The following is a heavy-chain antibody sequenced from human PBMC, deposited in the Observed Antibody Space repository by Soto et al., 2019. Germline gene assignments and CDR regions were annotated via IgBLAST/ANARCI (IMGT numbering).Heavy chain of an antibody. V-gene: IGHV4-61*05. D-gene: IGHD6-19*01. CDR3: ASIAVAVYYYYYGMDV. J-gene: IGHJ6*02. CDR1: GDSISVSGDSNNNHY. Sequence: PSETLSLTCTVSGDSISVSGDSNNNHYWSWVRQPPGKGLEWIGSIYYSGATNYNPSLKSRVTMSADTSKNQFSLKLSSVTAADTAVYYCASIAVAVYYYYYGMDVWGQGTTVTVSS. CDR2: IYYSGAT.